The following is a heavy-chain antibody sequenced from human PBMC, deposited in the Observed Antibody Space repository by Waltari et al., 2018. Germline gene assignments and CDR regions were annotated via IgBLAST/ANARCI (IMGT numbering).Heavy chain of an antibody. D-gene: IGHD6-19*01. CDR3: ARDTVAGSDAFDI. CDR1: GGSISSHY. CDR2: IYYSGST. J-gene: IGHJ3*02. Sequence: QLQLQESGPGLVKPSETLSLTCTVSGGSISSHYWSWIRQPPGKGLEWIGYIYYSGSTNYNPSLKSRVTISVDTSKNQFSLKLSSVTAADTAVYYCARDTVAGSDAFDIWGQGTMVTVSS. V-gene: IGHV4-59*11.